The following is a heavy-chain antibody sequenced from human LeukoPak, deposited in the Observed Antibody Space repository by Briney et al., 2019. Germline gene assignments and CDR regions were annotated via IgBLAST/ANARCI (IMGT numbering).Heavy chain of an antibody. V-gene: IGHV3-23*01. J-gene: IGHJ5*02. CDR3: ARPDWFDP. CDR2: ISGSGGST. CDR1: GFTFSTYA. Sequence: GGSLRLSCAASGFTFSTYAMSWVRQAPGKGLEWVSAISGSGGSTYYADSVKGRFTISRDNAKNTLYLQMDSLRDEDTAVYYCARPDWFDPWGPGTLVTVSS.